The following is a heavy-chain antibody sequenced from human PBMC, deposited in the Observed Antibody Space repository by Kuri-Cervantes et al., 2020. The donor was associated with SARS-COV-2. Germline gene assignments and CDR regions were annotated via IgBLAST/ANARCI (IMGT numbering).Heavy chain of an antibody. CDR3: ARAIRDYYDSSAYFDY. J-gene: IGHJ4*02. CDR2: IYPGDSDT. V-gene: IGHV5-51*01. Sequence: GESLKISCEASGYTFTNYWIAWVRQMPGKGLEWMGIIYPGDSDTRYSPSFQGQVTISADKSISTAYLQWSSLKASDTAMYYCARAIRDYYDSSAYFDYWGQGTLVTVSS. D-gene: IGHD3-22*01. CDR1: GYTFTNYW.